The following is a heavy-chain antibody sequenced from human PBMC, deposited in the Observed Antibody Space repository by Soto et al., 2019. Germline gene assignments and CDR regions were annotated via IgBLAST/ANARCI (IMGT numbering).Heavy chain of an antibody. CDR3: AREMAH. CDR2: INSDGSST. Sequence: EVQLLESGGGWVQPGGSLRLSCAASGFTFSTYAMTWVRLAPGRGLEWVSRINSDGSSTSYADSVKGRFTISRDNAKNTLYLQMNSLRAEDTAVYYCAREMAHWGQGTLVTVSS. V-gene: IGHV3-74*01. CDR1: GFTFSTYA. J-gene: IGHJ4*02. D-gene: IGHD2-8*01.